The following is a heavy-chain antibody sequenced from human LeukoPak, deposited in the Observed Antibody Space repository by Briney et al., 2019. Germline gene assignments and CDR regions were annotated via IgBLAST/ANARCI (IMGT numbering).Heavy chain of an antibody. CDR3: ARDRRYCSSTSCYTNWFDP. V-gene: IGHV4-4*07. CDR2: IYTSGST. Sequence: QASETLSLTCTVSGGSISSYYWSWIRQPAGKGLEWIGRIYTSGSTNYNPSLKSRVTMSVDTSKNQFSLKLSSVTAADTAVYYCARDRRYCSSTSCYTNWFDPWGQGTLVTVSS. D-gene: IGHD2-2*01. CDR1: GGSISSYY. J-gene: IGHJ5*02.